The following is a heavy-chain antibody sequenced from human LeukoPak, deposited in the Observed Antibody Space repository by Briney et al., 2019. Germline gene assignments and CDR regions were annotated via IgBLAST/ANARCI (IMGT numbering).Heavy chain of an antibody. Sequence: SETLSLTCAVYGRSFSGYYWSWIRQPPGKGLEWIGEINHSGSTNYNPSLKSRVTISVDTSKNQFSLKLSSVTAADTAVYYCARGGYYGPDAFDIWGQGTMVTVSS. CDR1: GRSFSGYY. J-gene: IGHJ3*02. D-gene: IGHD3-10*01. CDR3: ARGGYYGPDAFDI. CDR2: INHSGST. V-gene: IGHV4-34*01.